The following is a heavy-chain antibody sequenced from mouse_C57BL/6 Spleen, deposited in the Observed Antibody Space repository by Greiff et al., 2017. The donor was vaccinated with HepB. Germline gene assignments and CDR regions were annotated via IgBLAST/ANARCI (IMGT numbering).Heavy chain of an antibody. Sequence: VQLQQPGAELVKPGASVKLSCTASGFNIKDYYMHWVKQRTEQGLEWIGRIDPEDGETKYAPKFQGKATITADTSSNTAYLQLSSLTSEDTAVYYCARALYYGSLYFDVWGTGTTVTVSS. CDR2: IDPEDGET. V-gene: IGHV14-2*01. CDR3: ARALYYGSLYFDV. J-gene: IGHJ1*03. D-gene: IGHD1-1*01. CDR1: GFNIKDYY.